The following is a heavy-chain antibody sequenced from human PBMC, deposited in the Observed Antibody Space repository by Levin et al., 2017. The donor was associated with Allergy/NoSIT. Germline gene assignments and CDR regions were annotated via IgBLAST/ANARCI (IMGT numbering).Heavy chain of an antibody. CDR1: GFTFTTYA. Sequence: GGSLRLSCAVSGFTFTTYAMSWVRQAPGKGLEWVSAFSGSGRTPFYADSVKGRFTISRDNSTTTLYLRLNSLRAEDPAINYCAKSLRHHGDYEKVFDPWGQGTLVTVSS. D-gene: IGHD4-17*01. V-gene: IGHV3-23*01. CDR3: AKSLRHHGDYEKVFDP. J-gene: IGHJ5*02. CDR2: FSGSGRTP.